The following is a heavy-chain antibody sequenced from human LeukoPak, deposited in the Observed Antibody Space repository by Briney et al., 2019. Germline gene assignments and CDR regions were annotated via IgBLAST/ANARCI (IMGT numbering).Heavy chain of an antibody. V-gene: IGHV4-59*01. CDR1: GGSMYDYY. CDR3: ARRAGAYSHPYDY. D-gene: IGHD4/OR15-4a*01. J-gene: IGHJ4*02. Sequence: SETLSLTCTVSGGSMYDYYWSWFRQPPGKGLEWIGYIHYSGSTNYNPSLKSRVTISIDTSKNQFSLKLSSVTAADTAVYYCARRAGAYSHPYDYWGQGTLVTVSS. CDR2: IHYSGST.